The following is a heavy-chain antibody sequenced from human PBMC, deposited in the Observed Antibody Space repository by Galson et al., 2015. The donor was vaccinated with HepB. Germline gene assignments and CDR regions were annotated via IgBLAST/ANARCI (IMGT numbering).Heavy chain of an antibody. J-gene: IGHJ4*02. D-gene: IGHD1-26*01. Sequence: SLRLSCAASGFTFSSYAMHWVRQAPGKGLEWVAVISYDGSNKYCADSVKGRFTISRDNSKNTLYLQMNSLRVEDTAVYYCARDLNSGSYYPGFDYWGQGTLVTVSS. CDR2: ISYDGSNK. CDR3: ARDLNSGSYYPGFDY. V-gene: IGHV3-30-3*01. CDR1: GFTFSSYA.